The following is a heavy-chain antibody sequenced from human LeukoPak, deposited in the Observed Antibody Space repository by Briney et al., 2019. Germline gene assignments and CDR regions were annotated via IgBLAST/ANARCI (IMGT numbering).Heavy chain of an antibody. D-gene: IGHD2-15*01. J-gene: IGHJ3*02. Sequence: SQTLSLTCTVSGGSISSGAYYWSWIRQHPGKGLEWIGYIYYSGSTYYNPSLKSRVTISVDTSKNQFSLKLSSVTAADTAVYYCARTVAATLFAIAFDIWGQGTMVTVSS. V-gene: IGHV4-31*03. CDR3: ARTVAATLFAIAFDI. CDR2: IYYSGST. CDR1: GGSISSGAYY.